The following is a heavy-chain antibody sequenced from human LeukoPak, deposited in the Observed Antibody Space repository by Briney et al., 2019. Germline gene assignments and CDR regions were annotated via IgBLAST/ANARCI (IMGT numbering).Heavy chain of an antibody. D-gene: IGHD1-26*01. Sequence: GGSLRLSCAASGFSFSSYRVNWVRQAPGKGLEWVSYISSSSSTIYYADSVKGRFTISRDNAKNSLYLQMNSLRAEDTAVYYCARVSYSGRAGGCVFDYWGQGTLVTVSS. CDR3: ARVSYSGRAGGCVFDY. J-gene: IGHJ4*02. CDR2: ISSSSSTI. CDR1: GFSFSSYR. V-gene: IGHV3-48*01.